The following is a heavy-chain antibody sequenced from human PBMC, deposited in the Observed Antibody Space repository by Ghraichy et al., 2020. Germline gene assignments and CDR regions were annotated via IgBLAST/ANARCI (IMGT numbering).Heavy chain of an antibody. CDR3: ARRQYELSNFYYYYGMDV. V-gene: IGHV4-39*01. Sequence: SETLSLTCIVSGDSVTSTRNHWAWVRQPPGKGLEWIGSIYYSGNTYYNPSLKSRVTISVDTSKNQFSLRLTSMTATDTAIYYCARRQYELSNFYYYYGMDVWGRGTTVIVSS. CDR1: GDSVTSTRNH. D-gene: IGHD2-2*01. J-gene: IGHJ6*02. CDR2: IYYSGNT.